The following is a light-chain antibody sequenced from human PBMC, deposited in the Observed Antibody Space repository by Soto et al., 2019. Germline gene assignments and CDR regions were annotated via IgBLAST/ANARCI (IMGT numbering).Light chain of an antibody. CDR2: AAS. CDR1: QSISRN. J-gene: IGKJ5*01. V-gene: IGKV1-39*01. Sequence: DIQMTQSPSSLSASVGDRVTITCRASQSISRNLNLYQHKPGKAPKLLIYAASSLQNGVPSRFSGGGSGTEFTLSISSLQPEDFGTYYCQQSYTTASITFGQGTRLEIK. CDR3: QQSYTTASIT.